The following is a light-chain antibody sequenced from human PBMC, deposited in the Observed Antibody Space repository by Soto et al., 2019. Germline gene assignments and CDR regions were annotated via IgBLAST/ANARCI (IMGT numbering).Light chain of an antibody. V-gene: IGKV3-20*01. CDR3: QQYGSSPT. CDR1: ETVSGSY. CDR2: GAS. J-gene: IGKJ1*01. Sequence: DIVLTQSPGTLSLSPGERATLSCRASETVSGSYLAWYQQKPGQAPRLLIYGASTRATGIPDRFSGSGSGTDFTLTISRLEPEDFAVYYCQQYGSSPTFGQGTKVDIK.